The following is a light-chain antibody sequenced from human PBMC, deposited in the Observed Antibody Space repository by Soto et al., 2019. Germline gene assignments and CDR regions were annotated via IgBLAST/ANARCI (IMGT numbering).Light chain of an antibody. Sequence: QAVVTQPPSVSGAPGQRVTISCTGSSSNIGAGYDVHWYQQLPGTAPKLLIYVNNNRPSGVPDRFSGSKSGTSASLAITGLQAEDEADYYCQSYDSSLSAYVFGTGTKVTVL. CDR1: SSNIGAGYD. V-gene: IGLV1-40*01. CDR3: QSYDSSLSAYV. J-gene: IGLJ1*01. CDR2: VNN.